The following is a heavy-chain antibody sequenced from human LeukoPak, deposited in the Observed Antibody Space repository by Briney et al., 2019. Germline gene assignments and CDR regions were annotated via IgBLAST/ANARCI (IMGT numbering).Heavy chain of an antibody. J-gene: IGHJ5*02. CDR3: ARGGYSGFDYPNWFDP. D-gene: IGHD5-12*01. Sequence: DSVKGRFTISRDSAKNSLYLQVNSLRAEDTAVYYCARGGYSGFDYPNWFDPWGQGTLVTVSS. V-gene: IGHV3-21*01.